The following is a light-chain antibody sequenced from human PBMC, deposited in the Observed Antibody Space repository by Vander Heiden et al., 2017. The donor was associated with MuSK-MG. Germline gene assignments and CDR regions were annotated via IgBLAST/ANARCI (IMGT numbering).Light chain of an antibody. V-gene: IGKV3-20*01. CDR2: GTS. J-gene: IGKJ2*01. Sequence: EIVLTQSPGTLPLSPGESATLSCRASQIVSRTNLAWYQQKPGQATSLLIYGTSRRATGIPDRFRGSGSGTDFTLTISRLEPEDFEVYYCQQYGKSLTFGQGTRLEIK. CDR3: QQYGKSLT. CDR1: QIVSRTN.